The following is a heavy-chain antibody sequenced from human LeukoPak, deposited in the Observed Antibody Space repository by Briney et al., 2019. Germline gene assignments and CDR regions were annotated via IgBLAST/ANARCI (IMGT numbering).Heavy chain of an antibody. V-gene: IGHV5-10-1*01. CDR2: IDPSDSYT. CDR3: ARHFSGAYDFFDP. Sequence: GESLRISCKGSGYSFTSYWISWVRQMPGKGLEWMGRIDPSDSYTSYSPSFQGHVTISTDKSINTAYLQWSSLKASDTAIYYCARHFSGAYDFFDPWGQGTLVTVSS. D-gene: IGHD1-26*01. J-gene: IGHJ5*02. CDR1: GYSFTSYW.